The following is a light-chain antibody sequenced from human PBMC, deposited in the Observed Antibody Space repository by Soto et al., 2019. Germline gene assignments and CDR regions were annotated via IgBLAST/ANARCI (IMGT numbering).Light chain of an antibody. CDR3: SSYAGSNNFV. CDR1: SSDVGGYNY. J-gene: IGLJ1*01. V-gene: IGLV2-8*01. CDR2: EVS. Sequence: LTQPPSASGSPGQSVTISCTGTSSDVGGYNYVSWYRQHPGKAPKLMIYEVSERPSGVPDRFSGSKSSNTASLTVSGLQAEDEADYYCSSYAGSNNFVFGTGTKVTVL.